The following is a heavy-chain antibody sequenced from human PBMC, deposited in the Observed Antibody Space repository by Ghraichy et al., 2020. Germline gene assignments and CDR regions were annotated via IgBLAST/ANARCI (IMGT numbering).Heavy chain of an antibody. D-gene: IGHD3-16*01. V-gene: IGHV4-39*01. J-gene: IGHJ4*02. Sequence: SETLSLTCTVSGDSIRGSSDYWGWVRQSPGKRPEWIGIIYSSGATYKNPSFESRVTLSVEPSTNQFSLNVTSVTAADTAIYHCARHRVTRFGSIIANPSYFDYWGQGILVTVSS. CDR1: GDSIRGSSDY. CDR2: IYSSGAT. CDR3: ARHRVTRFGSIIANPSYFDY.